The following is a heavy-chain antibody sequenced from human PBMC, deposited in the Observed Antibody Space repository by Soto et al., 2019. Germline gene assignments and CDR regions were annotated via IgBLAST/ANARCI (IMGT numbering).Heavy chain of an antibody. Sequence: QVQLVQSGAEVKKPGASVKVSCKASGYTFTSYYIHWLRQAPGQGLEWMGIINPSGGSTSYSQKFQGRVAITRETHRSTVYMELSSRRSEGTEVYYWARVVEATGDYGGEGKLVTDSS. D-gene: IGHD2-15*01. V-gene: IGHV1-46*01. J-gene: IGHJ4*02. CDR2: INPSGGST. CDR3: ARVVEATGDY. CDR1: GYTFTSYY.